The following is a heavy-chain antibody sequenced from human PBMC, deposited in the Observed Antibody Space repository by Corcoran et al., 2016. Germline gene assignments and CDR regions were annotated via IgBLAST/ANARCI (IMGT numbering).Heavy chain of an antibody. Sequence: EVQLVESGGDLVQPGGSLRLSCAVSGFTFNTYWMTWVRQAPGKGLEWVADIKQEGNDKYYVDSVKGRFTITRDNAKNLLYLQMNSLRAEDEAVDEWWRGSSGRNFGFFDRWGQGTLVTVSS. V-gene: IGHV3-7*04. CDR1: GFTFNTYW. D-gene: IGHD5-12*01. CDR3: WRGSSGRNFGFFDR. J-gene: IGHJ4*02. CDR2: IKQEGNDK.